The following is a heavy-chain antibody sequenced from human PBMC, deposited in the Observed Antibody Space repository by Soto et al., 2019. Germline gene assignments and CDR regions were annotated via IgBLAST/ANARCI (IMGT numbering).Heavy chain of an antibody. V-gene: IGHV3-7*01. CDR2: IKQDGSEK. D-gene: IGHD2-2*01. CDR3: ARDGKCSSTSCYPIDY. J-gene: IGHJ4*02. CDR1: GFSFSDYP. Sequence: GGSLRLSCAASGFSFSDYPMNWVRQAPGKGLEWVANIKQDGSEKYYVDSVKGRFTISRDNAKNSLYLQMNSLRAEDTAVYYCARDGKCSSTSCYPIDYWGQGTLVTVSS.